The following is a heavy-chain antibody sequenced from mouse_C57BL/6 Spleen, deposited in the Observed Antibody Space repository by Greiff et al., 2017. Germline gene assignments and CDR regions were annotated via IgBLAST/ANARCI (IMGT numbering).Heavy chain of an antibody. CDR2: IYPRDGST. Sequence: QVHVKQSGPELVKPGASVKLSCKASGYTFTSYDINWVKQRPGQGLEWIGWIYPRDGSTKYNEKFKGKATLTVDTSSSTAYMELHSLTSEDSAVYFCERSGYYGSSYVWYFDVWGTGTTVTVSS. D-gene: IGHD1-1*01. J-gene: IGHJ1*03. CDR1: GYTFTSYD. CDR3: ERSGYYGSSYVWYFDV. V-gene: IGHV1-85*01.